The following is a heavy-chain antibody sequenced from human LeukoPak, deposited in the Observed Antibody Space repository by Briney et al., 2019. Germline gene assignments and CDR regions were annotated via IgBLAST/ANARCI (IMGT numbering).Heavy chain of an antibody. CDR3: AKEQFQYSSGWYVPVPFEY. CDR1: GFTFSSYG. V-gene: IGHV3-30*18. CDR2: TSYDGSNK. D-gene: IGHD6-19*01. Sequence: GGSLRLSCAASGFTFSSYGMHWVRQAPGKGLEWVAVTSYDGSNKYYADSVKGRFTISRDNSKNTLYLQMNSLRAEDTAVYYCAKEQFQYSSGWYVPVPFEYWGQGTLVTVSS. J-gene: IGHJ4*02.